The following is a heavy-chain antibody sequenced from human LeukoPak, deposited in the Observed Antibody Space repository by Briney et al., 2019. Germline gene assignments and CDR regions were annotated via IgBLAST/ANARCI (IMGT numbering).Heavy chain of an antibody. CDR2: IIPILGIA. Sequence: GASVKVCCKASGGTFSSYAISWVRQAPGQGLEWMGRIIPILGIANYAQKFQGRVTITADKSTSTAYMELSSLRSEDTAVYYCAREEWEYYDRSGYYWVDYWGQGTLVTVSS. V-gene: IGHV1-69*04. D-gene: IGHD3-22*01. J-gene: IGHJ4*02. CDR1: GGTFSSYA. CDR3: AREEWEYYDRSGYYWVDY.